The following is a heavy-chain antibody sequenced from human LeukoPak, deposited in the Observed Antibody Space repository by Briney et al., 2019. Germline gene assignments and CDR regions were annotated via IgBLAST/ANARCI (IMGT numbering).Heavy chain of an antibody. CDR2: INHSGST. CDR1: GGSISSGSYY. Sequence: SETLSLTCTVSGGSISSGSYYWSWIRQPPGKGLEWIGEINHSGSTNYNPSLKSRVTISVDTSKNQFSLKLSSVTAADTAVYYCARHDPALANDYWGQGTLVTVSS. J-gene: IGHJ4*02. V-gene: IGHV4-39*01. CDR3: ARHDPALANDY. D-gene: IGHD3-3*02.